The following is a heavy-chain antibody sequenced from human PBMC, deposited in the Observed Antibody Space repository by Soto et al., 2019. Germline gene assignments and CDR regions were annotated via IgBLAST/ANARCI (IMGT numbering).Heavy chain of an antibody. V-gene: IGHV3-23*01. D-gene: IGHD2-8*01. CDR2: ISGSGGST. J-gene: IGHJ6*03. Sequence: GGSLRLSCAASGFTFSSYAMSWVRQAPGKGLEWVSAISGSGGSTYYADSVKGRFTISRDNSKKTLYLQMNSLRAEDTAVYYCAKVGSHCTNGVCYYRYYYYYYMDVWGKGTTVTVSS. CDR1: GFTFSSYA. CDR3: AKVGSHCTNGVCYYRYYYYYYMDV.